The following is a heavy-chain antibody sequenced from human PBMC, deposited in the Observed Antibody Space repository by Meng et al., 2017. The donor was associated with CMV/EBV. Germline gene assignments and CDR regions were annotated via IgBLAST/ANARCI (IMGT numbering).Heavy chain of an antibody. CDR2: IRYDGSNK. CDR3: ARETNGY. Sequence: GESLKISCAASGFTFSSYGMHWVRQAPGKGLEWVAFIRYDGSNKYYADSVKGRFTISRDNSKNTLYLQMNSLRAEDTAVYYCARETNGYWGQGTLVTVSS. V-gene: IGHV3-30*02. CDR1: GFTFSSYG. J-gene: IGHJ4*02. D-gene: IGHD1-26*01.